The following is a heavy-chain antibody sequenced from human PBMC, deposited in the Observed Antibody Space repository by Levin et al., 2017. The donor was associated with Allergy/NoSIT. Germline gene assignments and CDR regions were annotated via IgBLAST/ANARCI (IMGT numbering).Heavy chain of an antibody. CDR3: ARGGLYHGFDI. J-gene: IGHJ3*02. CDR2: VNNDGIDT. V-gene: IGHV3-74*01. CDR1: GFTFTTYW. Sequence: GGSLKLSCAVSGFTFTTYWMHWVRQAPGKGLEWVSRVNNDGIDTIYADSVKGRFTISRDNAKNTVYLQMNSLTAEDTAVYYCARGGLYHGFDIWGQGTMVTVSS. D-gene: IGHD2/OR15-2a*01.